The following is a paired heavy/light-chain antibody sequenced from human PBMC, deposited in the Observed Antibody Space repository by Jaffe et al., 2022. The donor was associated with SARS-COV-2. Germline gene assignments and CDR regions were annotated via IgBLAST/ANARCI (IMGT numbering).Heavy chain of an antibody. J-gene: IGHJ4*02. CDR1: GFTFNSYG. D-gene: IGHD4-17*01. V-gene: IGHV3-30*18. Sequence: QVQLVESGGDVVQPGRSLRLSCAASGFTFNSYGMHWVRQAPGKGLEWVAVVSYDGRNKYYEDSVKGQFTISRDNSKNTLYLQMNSLRAEDTAVYYCAKDRWSYGDLREPDYWGQGTLVTVSS. CDR3: AKDRWSYGDLREPDY. CDR2: VSYDGRNK.
Light chain of an antibody. CDR2: AVS. CDR1: SSDVGAHNY. CDR3: CSFTGSYTLL. V-gene: IGLV2-11*01. J-gene: IGLJ2*01. Sequence: SALTQPRSVSGSPGQSVTISCTGTSSDVGAHNYVSWYQQHPGKAPKLMIYAVSQRPSGVPDRFSGSKSGNTASLTISGLQAEDEADYYCCSFTGSYTLLFGGGTKLTVL.